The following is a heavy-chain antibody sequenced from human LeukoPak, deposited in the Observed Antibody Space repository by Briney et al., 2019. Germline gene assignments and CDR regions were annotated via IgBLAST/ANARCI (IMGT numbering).Heavy chain of an antibody. D-gene: IGHD5-18*01. CDR3: ARAPLLDVGSMVTWVRHYYYGMDV. J-gene: IGHJ6*04. V-gene: IGHV1-69*06. CDR2: IIPIFGTA. Sequence: GASVKVSCKASGYTFTGYYMHWVRQAPGQGLEWMGGIIPIFGTANYAQKFQGRVTITADKSTSTAYMELSSLRSEDTAVYYCARAPLLDVGSMVTWVRHYYYGMDVWGKGTTVTVSS. CDR1: GYTFTGYY.